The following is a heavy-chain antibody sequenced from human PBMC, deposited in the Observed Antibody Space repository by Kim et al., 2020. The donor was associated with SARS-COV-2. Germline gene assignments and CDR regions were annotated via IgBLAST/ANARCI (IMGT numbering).Heavy chain of an antibody. V-gene: IGHV3-23*01. Sequence: VKGRFTIARDNSKNTLYLQMNSLRAEDTAVYYCAKDPDIVVVVAATFGYWGQGTLVTVSS. CDR3: AKDPDIVVVVAATFGY. D-gene: IGHD2-15*01. J-gene: IGHJ4*02.